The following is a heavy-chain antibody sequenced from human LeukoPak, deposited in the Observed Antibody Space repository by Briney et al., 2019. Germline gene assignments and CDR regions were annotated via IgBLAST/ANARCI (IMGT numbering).Heavy chain of an antibody. CDR2: ITWNSYNI. CDR1: GFTFDGYA. CDR3: AKEIGPYGSFFDY. V-gene: IGHV3-9*01. D-gene: IGHD3-10*01. Sequence: GGSLRLSCAASGFTFDGYAMHWVRQAPGKGLEWVSAITWNSYNINYADSVKGRFTISRDNAKNSLYLQMNSLRTEDTALYYCAKEIGPYGSFFDYWGQGTLVSVSS. J-gene: IGHJ4*02.